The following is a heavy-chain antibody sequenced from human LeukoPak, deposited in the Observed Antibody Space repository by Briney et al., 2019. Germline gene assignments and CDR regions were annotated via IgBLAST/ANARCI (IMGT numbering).Heavy chain of an antibody. J-gene: IGHJ4*02. CDR2: ISGSGDST. V-gene: IGHV3-23*01. CDR1: GFTFSNYV. D-gene: IGHD6-19*01. CDR3: AKVRAPSGWFNSDY. Sequence: GGSLRLSCAASGFTFSNYVMNWVRQAPGKGLEWVSGISGSGDSTYYADSVKGRLPISRDNSKNTLYLQMNSLRVEDTAAYYCAKVRAPSGWFNSDYWGQGTLVTVSS.